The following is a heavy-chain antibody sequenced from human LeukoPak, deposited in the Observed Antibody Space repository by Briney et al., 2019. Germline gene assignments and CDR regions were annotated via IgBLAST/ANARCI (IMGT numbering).Heavy chain of an antibody. CDR2: INHSGST. Sequence: SSETLSLTCAVYGGSFSGYYWSWIRQPPGKGLEWIGEINHSGSTNYNPSLKSRVTISVDTSKNQFSLKLSSVTAADTAVYYCAVLPGIAVAGTGGYWGQGTLVTVSS. CDR1: GGSFSGYY. CDR3: AVLPGIAVAGTGGY. V-gene: IGHV4-34*01. J-gene: IGHJ4*02. D-gene: IGHD6-19*01.